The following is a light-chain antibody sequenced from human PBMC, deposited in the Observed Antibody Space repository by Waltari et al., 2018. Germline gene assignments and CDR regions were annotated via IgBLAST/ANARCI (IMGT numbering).Light chain of an antibody. J-gene: IGKJ3*01. CDR1: QDISTY. CDR2: DAS. Sequence: DIQITQSPPSLSASVGDRVTISCQASQDISTYLNWYQHKPGKSPKLLIHDASNLATGVPSRFSGRGSGTVFSFTISSLQPEDFATYYCQHYDFLPTFGPGTKVEVK. CDR3: QHYDFLPT. V-gene: IGKV1-33*01.